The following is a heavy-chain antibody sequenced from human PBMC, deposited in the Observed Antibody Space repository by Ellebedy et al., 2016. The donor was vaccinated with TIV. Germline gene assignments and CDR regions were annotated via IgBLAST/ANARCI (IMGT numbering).Heavy chain of an antibody. CDR2: IDPSDSYT. Sequence: GESLKISXKGSGYSFTSYWISWVRQMPGKGLEWMGRIDPSDSYTNYSPSFQGHVTISADKSISTAYLQWSSLKASDTAMYYCARHGLTVTTPYGMDVWGQGTTVTVSS. CDR3: ARHGLTVTTPYGMDV. V-gene: IGHV5-10-1*01. J-gene: IGHJ6*02. D-gene: IGHD4-11*01. CDR1: GYSFTSYW.